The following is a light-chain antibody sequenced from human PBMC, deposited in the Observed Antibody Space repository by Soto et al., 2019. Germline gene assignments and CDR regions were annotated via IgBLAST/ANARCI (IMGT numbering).Light chain of an antibody. CDR2: AAS. CDR3: QKYNSAPPWT. J-gene: IGKJ1*01. Sequence: DIQMTQSPSSLSASVGDRVTITCRASQGISNYLAWYQQKPGKVPKLLIYAASTLQSAVPSRFSGSGSGTDFTLIISSLQPEDVATYYCQKYNSAPPWTFGQGTKVEIK. V-gene: IGKV1-27*01. CDR1: QGISNY.